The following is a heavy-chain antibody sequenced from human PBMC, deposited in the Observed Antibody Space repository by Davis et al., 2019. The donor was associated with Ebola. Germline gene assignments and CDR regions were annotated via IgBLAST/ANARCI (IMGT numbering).Heavy chain of an antibody. CDR2: INPNSGGT. D-gene: IGHD3-10*01. V-gene: IGHV1-2*02. CDR3: ARNGVLWFRELSFNWFDP. CDR1: GYTFTGYY. J-gene: IGHJ5*02. Sequence: AASVKVSCKASGYTFTGYYMHWVRQAPGQGLEWMGWINPNSGGTNYAQKLQGRVTMTTDTSTSTAYMELRSLRSDDTAVYYCARNGVLWFRELSFNWFDPWGQGTLVTVSS.